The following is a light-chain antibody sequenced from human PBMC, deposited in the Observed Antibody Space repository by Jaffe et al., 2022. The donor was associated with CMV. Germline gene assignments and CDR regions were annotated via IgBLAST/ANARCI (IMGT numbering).Light chain of an antibody. CDR2: WAS. CDR1: QSVFYGANNKNY. CDR3: QQYYTTPLT. V-gene: IGKV4-1*01. Sequence: DIVMTQSPDSLAVSLGERATINCKSSQSVFYGANNKNYLAWYQQKPGQPPKLLIYWASTRESGVPDRFRGSASGTDFILTISSLQAEDVAVYYCQQYYTTPLTFGGGTKVEIK. J-gene: IGKJ4*01.